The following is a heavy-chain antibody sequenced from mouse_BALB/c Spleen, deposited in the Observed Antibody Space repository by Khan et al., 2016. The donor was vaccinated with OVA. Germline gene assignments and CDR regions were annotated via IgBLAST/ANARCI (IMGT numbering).Heavy chain of an antibody. V-gene: IGHV11-2*02. J-gene: IGHJ1*01. CDR2: ITSDGSAI. CDR1: GFTFSGFW. Sequence: DVQLLETGGGLVQPGGSRGLSCEGSGFTFSGFWMSWVRQTPGKTLEWIGDITSDGSAINYAPSIKDRFTIFRDNDKSTLYLQMSNVRSEDTATYFCMRYDGYYWYFDVWGAGTTVTVSS. CDR3: MRYDGYYWYFDV. D-gene: IGHD2-3*01.